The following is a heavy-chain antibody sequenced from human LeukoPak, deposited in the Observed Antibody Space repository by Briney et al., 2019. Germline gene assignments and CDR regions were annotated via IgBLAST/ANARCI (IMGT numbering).Heavy chain of an antibody. J-gene: IGHJ4*02. CDR1: GGSISSSSYY. D-gene: IGHD3-22*01. CDR3: ARGAPYYYDSSGHPFDY. Sequence: PSETLSLTCTVSGGSISSSSYYWGWIRQPPGKGLEWIGSTYYSGSTYYNPSLKSRVTISVDTSKNQFSLKLSSVTAADTAVYYCARGAPYYYDSSGHPFDYWGQGTLVTVSS. V-gene: IGHV4-39*07. CDR2: TYYSGST.